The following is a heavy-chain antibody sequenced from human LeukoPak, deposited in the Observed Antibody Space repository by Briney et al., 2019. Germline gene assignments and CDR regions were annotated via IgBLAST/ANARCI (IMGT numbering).Heavy chain of an antibody. CDR2: ISFSSGYI. D-gene: IGHD5-12*01. V-gene: IGHV3-21*01. Sequence: TGGSLRLSCAASGFPFSSYSMNWVRQAPGMGLEWVSSISFSSGYISYADSVKGRFTISRDNARNSVYLQMHSLRDEDTAVYYCARDFGAGGYESYYFDYWGQGTLVTVSS. J-gene: IGHJ4*02. CDR3: ARDFGAGGYESYYFDY. CDR1: GFPFSSYS.